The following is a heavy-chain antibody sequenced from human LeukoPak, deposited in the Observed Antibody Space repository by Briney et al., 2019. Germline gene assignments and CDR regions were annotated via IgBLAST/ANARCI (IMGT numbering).Heavy chain of an antibody. V-gene: IGHV4-59*01. Sequence: SETLSLTCTVSGDSISSYYWSWIRQPPGGGLEWVGYIYHSGSTNYNPSLKSRVTISVDTSKNQFSLKLISVTAADTAVYYCARALRQQLVSGWFDPWGQGTLVTVSS. CDR2: IYHSGST. J-gene: IGHJ5*02. D-gene: IGHD6-13*01. CDR1: GDSISSYY. CDR3: ARALRQQLVSGWFDP.